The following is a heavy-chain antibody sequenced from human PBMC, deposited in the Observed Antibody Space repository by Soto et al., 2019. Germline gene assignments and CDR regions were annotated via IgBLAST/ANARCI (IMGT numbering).Heavy chain of an antibody. CDR3: ARDTSYYYDSSGYGYYGMDV. CDR1: GGSISSYY. J-gene: IGHJ6*02. V-gene: IGHV4-4*07. D-gene: IGHD3-22*01. CDR2: IYTSGST. Sequence: SETLSLTCTVSGGSISSYYWSWIRQPAGKGLEWIGRIYTSGSTNYNPSLKSRVTMSVDTSKNQFSLKLSSVTAADTAVYYCARDTSYYYDSSGYGYYGMDVWGQGTTVTVSS.